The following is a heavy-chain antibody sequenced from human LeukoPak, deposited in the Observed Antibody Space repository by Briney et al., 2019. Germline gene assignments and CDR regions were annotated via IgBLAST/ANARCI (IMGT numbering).Heavy chain of an antibody. CDR3: ARSGVIWTGIFDH. D-gene: IGHD3-3*01. CDR2: ISSTSSHI. V-gene: IGHV3-21*04. CDR1: GFIFSSYS. Sequence: GGSLRLSCEASGFIFSSYSMNWVRQAPGKGLEWVSSISSTSSHIYYADSVRGRFIISRDDAKNSLYLQINSLRAEDTAVYYCARSGVIWTGIFDHWGQGTLVTVSS. J-gene: IGHJ4*02.